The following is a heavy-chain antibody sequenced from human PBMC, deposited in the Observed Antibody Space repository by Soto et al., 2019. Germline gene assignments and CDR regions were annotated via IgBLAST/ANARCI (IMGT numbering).Heavy chain of an antibody. CDR2: INHSGGT. V-gene: IGHV4-34*01. CDR3: ARGPRGVVVPAASLGMDV. J-gene: IGHJ6*02. CDR1: GGSFSGYY. Sequence: PSETLSLTCAVYGGSFSGYYWSWIRQPPGKGLEWIGEINHSGGTNYNPSLKSRVTISVDTSKNQFSLKLSSVTAADTAVYYCARGPRGVVVPAASLGMDVWGQGTTVTVSS. D-gene: IGHD2-2*01.